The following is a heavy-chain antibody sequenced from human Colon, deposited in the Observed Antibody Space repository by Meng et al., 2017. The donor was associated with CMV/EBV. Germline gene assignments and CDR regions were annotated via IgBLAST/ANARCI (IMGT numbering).Heavy chain of an antibody. J-gene: IGHJ6*02. CDR2: TSGYIGKT. CDR3: ARDRPYSYYYFGLDV. V-gene: IGHV1-18*01. Sequence: ASVKVSCKGPGPHVRNYGISWVRQAPGQGLEWVGWTSGYIGKTMFAQKVQGRINITTDPSTRTSYMELRSLRSDDTAVYYCARDRPYSYYYFGLDVWGPGTTVTVSS. CDR1: GPHVRNYG.